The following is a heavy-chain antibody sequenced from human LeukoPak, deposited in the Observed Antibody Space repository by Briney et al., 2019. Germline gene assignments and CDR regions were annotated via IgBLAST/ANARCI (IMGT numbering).Heavy chain of an antibody. V-gene: IGHV3-53*05. D-gene: IGHD1-26*01. J-gene: IGHJ6*03. CDR2: IYSGGST. CDR3: AKGGTYYYYYYMDV. CDR1: GFTVSSNY. Sequence: GGSLRLSCAASGFTVSSNYMSWVRQAPGKGLEWVSVIYSGGSTYYADSVKGRFTISRDNSKNTLYLQMNSLRAEDTAVYYCAKGGTYYYYYYMDVWGKGTTVTVSS.